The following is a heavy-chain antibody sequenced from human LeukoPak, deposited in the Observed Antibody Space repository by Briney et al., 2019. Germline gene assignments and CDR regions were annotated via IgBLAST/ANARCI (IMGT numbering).Heavy chain of an antibody. CDR2: IYYRGST. V-gene: IGHV4-39*07. J-gene: IGHJ3*02. CDR1: GGSISSSNYY. Sequence: TSETLSLTCTVSGGSISSSNYYWGWIRQPPGKGLEWIGSIYYRGSTYYNPSLMSRVTISVDTSKNQFSLKLSSVTAADTAVYYCARDPDYYDSSGYYPAFDIWGQGTMVTVSS. CDR3: ARDPDYYDSSGYYPAFDI. D-gene: IGHD3-22*01.